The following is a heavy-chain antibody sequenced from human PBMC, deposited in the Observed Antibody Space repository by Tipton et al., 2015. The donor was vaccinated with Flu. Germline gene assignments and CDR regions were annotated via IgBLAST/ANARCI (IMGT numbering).Heavy chain of an antibody. J-gene: IGHJ4*02. D-gene: IGHD3-10*01. CDR3: VKGGLSHHYGSGISDY. CDR1: GFTFSNYD. Sequence: SLRLSCAAPGFTFSNYDMNWVRQSPGKGLEWVSIISGSSDATVYADSVRGRFTISRDNSKNTVYMQMNSLRAEDTALYYCVKGGLSHHYGSGISDYWGQGTLVTVST. CDR2: ISGSSDAT. V-gene: IGHV3-23*01.